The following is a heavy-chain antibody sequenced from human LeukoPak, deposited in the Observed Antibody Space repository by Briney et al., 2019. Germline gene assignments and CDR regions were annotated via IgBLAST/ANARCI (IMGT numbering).Heavy chain of an antibody. CDR1: GLTFDDYG. J-gene: IGHJ4*02. D-gene: IGHD3-16*02. CDR2: INWNGGST. Sequence: GGSLRLSCAASGLTFDDYGMSWVRQAPGKGLEWVSGINWNGGSTGYADSVKGRFTISRDNAKNSLYLQMNSLRAEDTALYYCARDHYDYVWGSYRTKIFDYYWGQGTLVTVSS. CDR3: ARDHYDYVWGSYRTKIFDYY. V-gene: IGHV3-20*04.